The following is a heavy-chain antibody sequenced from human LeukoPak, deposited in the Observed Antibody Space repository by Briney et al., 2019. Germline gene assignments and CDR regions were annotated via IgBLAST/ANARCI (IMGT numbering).Heavy chain of an antibody. CDR1: GYSISSGYY. J-gene: IGHJ5*02. CDR2: IYQSGST. Sequence: SETLSLTCTVSGYSISSGYYWGWIRQPPGKGLEWIGSIYQSGSTSYNPSLKSRVTISIDTSKNQFSLRLSSVTAADTAVYYCARDVTTATYNWFDPWGQGTLVTVSS. D-gene: IGHD1-1*01. V-gene: IGHV4-38-2*02. CDR3: ARDVTTATYNWFDP.